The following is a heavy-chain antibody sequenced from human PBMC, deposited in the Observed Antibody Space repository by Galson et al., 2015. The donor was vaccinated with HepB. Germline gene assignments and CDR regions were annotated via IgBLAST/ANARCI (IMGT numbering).Heavy chain of an antibody. CDR3: ARGKWELLLSVLIY. D-gene: IGHD1-26*01. CDR2: ISYDGSNK. V-gene: IGHV3-30-3*01. Sequence: SLRLSCAASGFTFSSYAMHWVRQAPGKGLEWVAVISYDGSNKYYADSVKGRFTISRDNSKNTLYLQMNSLRAEDTAVYYCARGKWELLLSVLIYWGQGTLVTVSS. J-gene: IGHJ4*02. CDR1: GFTFSSYA.